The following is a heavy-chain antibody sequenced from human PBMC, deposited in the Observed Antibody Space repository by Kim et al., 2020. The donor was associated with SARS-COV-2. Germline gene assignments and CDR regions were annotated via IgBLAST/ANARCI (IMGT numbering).Heavy chain of an antibody. J-gene: IGHJ6*02. V-gene: IGHV1-69*13. CDR1: GCTFSSYA. CDR3: ATSSGTGPYYYGMDV. Sequence: SVKVSCKASGCTFSSYAISWVRQAPGQGLEWMGGIIPIFGKSNYAQKFQGRVTITADESTSTAYMELSSLRSEDTAVYYCATSSGTGPYYYGMDVWGQGTPVTVSS. D-gene: IGHD2-8*02. CDR2: IIPIFGKS.